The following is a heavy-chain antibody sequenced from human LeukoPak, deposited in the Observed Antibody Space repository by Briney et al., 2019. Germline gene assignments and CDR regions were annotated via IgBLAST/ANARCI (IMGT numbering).Heavy chain of an antibody. CDR3: ARAVISFGGVIAKGFDC. CDR1: GCSFSTYY. J-gene: IGHJ4*02. CDR2: IYYSGST. V-gene: IGHV4-59*01. D-gene: IGHD3-16*02. Sequence: SATLSLTCTVSGCSFSTYYWSLIRQPPGKGLAWIGFIYYSGSTDYNPSLKSRVTMSVDTSKNQFSLKLSSVTAADTAVYYCARAVISFGGVIAKGFDCWGQGTLVTISS.